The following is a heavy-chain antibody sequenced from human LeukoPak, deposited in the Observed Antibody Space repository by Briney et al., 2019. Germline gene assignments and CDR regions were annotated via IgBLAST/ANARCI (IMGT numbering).Heavy chain of an antibody. CDR3: ARPRDYTGYYQYYFDY. CDR1: GGTFSSYA. V-gene: IGHV1-69*04. CDR2: IIPILGIA. Sequence: SVKVSCKASGGTFSSYAISWVRQAPGQGLEWMGRIIPILGIANYAQKFQGRVTMTRDTSINTAYMELSNLRSEDTAVYYCARPRDYTGYYQYYFDYWGQGTLVTVSS. J-gene: IGHJ4*02. D-gene: IGHD3-9*01.